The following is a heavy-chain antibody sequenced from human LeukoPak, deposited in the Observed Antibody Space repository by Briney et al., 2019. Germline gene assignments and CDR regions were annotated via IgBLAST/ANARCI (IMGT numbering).Heavy chain of an antibody. CDR2: IKSKTDGGTT. V-gene: IGHV3-15*01. CDR3: TTPEVVVEGDAFDI. CDR1: GFTFSNAW. Sequence: GGSLRLSCAASGFTFSNAWMSWVRQAPGKGLEWVGRIKSKTDGGTTDYAAPVKGRFTISRDDSKNTLYLQMNSLKTEDTAVYYCTTPEVVVEGDAFDIWGQGTMVTVSS. J-gene: IGHJ3*02. D-gene: IGHD2-15*01.